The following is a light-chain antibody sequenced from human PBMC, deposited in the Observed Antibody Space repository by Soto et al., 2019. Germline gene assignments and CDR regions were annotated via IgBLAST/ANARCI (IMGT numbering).Light chain of an antibody. CDR1: SSDVGGYDY. J-gene: IGLJ1*01. CDR2: DVS. CDR3: SSYTSSSLYV. Sequence: QSALTQPASGSGSPGQAITISCTGTSSDVGGYDYVSWYQHHPGKAPKLMIYDVSNRPSGVSNRFSGSKSGNTASLTISGLQAEDEADYYCSSYTSSSLYVFGTGTQVTVL. V-gene: IGLV2-14*03.